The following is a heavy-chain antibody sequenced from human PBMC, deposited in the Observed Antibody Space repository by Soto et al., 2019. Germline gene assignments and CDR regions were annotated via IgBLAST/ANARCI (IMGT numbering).Heavy chain of an antibody. CDR3: ARLERGAFDY. Sequence: LQEPAQEWVKPRGPLPLTSFVPVSPFPPIPGGPYFWGGIAHPPGKGLEWIGNIYHRGTTYYNPHLMSRVTMSVDTSKNQFSLKLTSVTAADTAVYYCARLERGAFDYWGQGTLVTVSS. V-gene: IGHV4-39*01. D-gene: IGHD1-1*01. J-gene: IGHJ4*02. CDR2: IYHRGTT. CDR1: VSPFPPIPGGPYF.